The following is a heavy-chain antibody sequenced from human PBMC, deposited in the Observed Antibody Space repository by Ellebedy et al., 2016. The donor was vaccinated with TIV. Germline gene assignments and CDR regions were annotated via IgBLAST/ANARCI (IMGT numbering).Heavy chain of an antibody. CDR2: IGAASDYT. J-gene: IGHJ4*02. D-gene: IGHD2-2*01. CDR3: AKELVSRSSLSFDY. Sequence: GESLKISCSASGFTFRNHAMAWVRQAPGKGLEWVSAIGAASDYTIYADPVKGRFTTSRDNFMNTLYLRMNSLRAEDTALYYCAKELVSRSSLSFDYWGQGIQVTVSS. CDR1: GFTFRNHA. V-gene: IGHV3-23*01.